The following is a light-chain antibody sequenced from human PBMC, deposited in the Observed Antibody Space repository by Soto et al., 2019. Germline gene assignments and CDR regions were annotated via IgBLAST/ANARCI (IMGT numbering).Light chain of an antibody. J-gene: IGLJ1*01. CDR1: SSDVGGYNY. Sequence: QSALTQPPSASGSPGQSVTISCTGTSSDVGGYNYVSWYQQHPGKAPKLMIYEVSKRPSGVPDRFSGSKSGNTASLTVSGLQAEDEADYYGSSYAGSNNFASVFGTGTKVTVL. CDR3: SSYAGSNNFASV. CDR2: EVS. V-gene: IGLV2-8*01.